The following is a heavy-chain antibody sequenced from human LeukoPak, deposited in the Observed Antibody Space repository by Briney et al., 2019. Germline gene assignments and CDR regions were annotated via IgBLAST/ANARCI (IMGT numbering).Heavy chain of an antibody. J-gene: IGHJ4*02. CDR2: IYYSGST. D-gene: IGHD3-16*02. V-gene: IGHV4-31*03. CDR1: GGSISSGGYY. Sequence: SQTLSLTYTVSGGSISSGGYYWSWIRQHPGKGLEWIGYIYYSGSTYYNPSLKSRVTISVDTSKNQFSLKLSSVTAADTAVYYCARESMGELSLIDYWGQGTLVTVSS. CDR3: ARESMGELSLIDY.